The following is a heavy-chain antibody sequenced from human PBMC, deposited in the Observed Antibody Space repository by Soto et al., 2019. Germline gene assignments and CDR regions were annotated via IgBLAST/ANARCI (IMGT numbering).Heavy chain of an antibody. V-gene: IGHV4-31*02. D-gene: IGHD6-13*01. CDR1: DGSSRSGGYY. CDR3: ARDLQYSRLFYGMDV. Sequence: SLTRTVADGSSRSGGYYWSRINKHPGKGLEWIGYIYYSGSTYYNPSLKSRVTISVDTSKNQFSLKLSSVTVADTAVYYCARDLQYSRLFYGMDVRGQGTTVSVPS. CDR2: IYYSGST. J-gene: IGHJ6*02.